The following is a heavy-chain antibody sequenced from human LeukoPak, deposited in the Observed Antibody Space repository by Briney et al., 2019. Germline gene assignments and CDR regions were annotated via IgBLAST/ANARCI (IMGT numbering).Heavy chain of an antibody. CDR1: GFTFSSYT. J-gene: IGHJ4*02. CDR3: AKEPGYGSGSYKDY. Sequence: GGSLRLSCAASGFTFSSYTMNWVRQAPGKGLEWVSSISSSSSHIYYADSVKGRFTISRDNAKNSLYLQMNSLRAEDTAVYYCAKEPGYGSGSYKDYWGQGTLVTVSS. V-gene: IGHV3-21*01. CDR2: ISSSSSHI. D-gene: IGHD3-10*01.